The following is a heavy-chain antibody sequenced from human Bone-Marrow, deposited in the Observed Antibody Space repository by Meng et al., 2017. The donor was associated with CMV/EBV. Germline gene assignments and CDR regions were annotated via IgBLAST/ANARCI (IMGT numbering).Heavy chain of an antibody. J-gene: IGHJ4*02. CDR3: ERGIPTVVTTFGF. Sequence: GESLKISCAASGFTFSSYSMNWVRQAPGKGLEWVSSISSSSSYIYYADSVKGRFTISRDNAKNSLFLQMNSLRAEDPAVYYCERGIPTVVTTFGFWGQGKRVNGAS. CDR1: GFTFSSYS. V-gene: IGHV3-21*01. D-gene: IGHD4-23*01. CDR2: ISSSSSYI.